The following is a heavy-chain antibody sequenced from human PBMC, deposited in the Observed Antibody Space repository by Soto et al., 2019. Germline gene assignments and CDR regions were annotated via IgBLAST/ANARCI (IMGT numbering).Heavy chain of an antibody. V-gene: IGHV4-59*01. J-gene: IGHJ6*02. CDR3: ARDRRLERYYYYGMDV. CDR1: GGSISSYY. CDR2: IYYSGST. D-gene: IGHD1-1*01. Sequence: PSETVSLTCTVSGGSISSYYWSWIRQPPGKGLEWIGYIYYSGSTNYNPSLKSRVTISVDTSKNQFSLKLSSVTAADTAVYYCARDRRLERYYYYGMDVWGQGTTVTVSS.